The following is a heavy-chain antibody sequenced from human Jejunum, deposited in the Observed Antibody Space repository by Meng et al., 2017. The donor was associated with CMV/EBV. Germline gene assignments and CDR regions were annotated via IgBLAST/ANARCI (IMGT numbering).Heavy chain of an antibody. Sequence: EGGPLEAGGGLVQPGESLRLSCAASGFTFSNYAMSWVRQAPGKGLEWVSTITTSGDATYYADSVRGRFTISRDNSKNTLNLQMNSLRAEDTAVYYCAKDPSREEAWGQGTLVTASS. CDR2: ITTSGDAT. CDR1: GFTFSNYA. D-gene: IGHD5-24*01. V-gene: IGHV3-23*01. J-gene: IGHJ5*02. CDR3: AKDPSREEA.